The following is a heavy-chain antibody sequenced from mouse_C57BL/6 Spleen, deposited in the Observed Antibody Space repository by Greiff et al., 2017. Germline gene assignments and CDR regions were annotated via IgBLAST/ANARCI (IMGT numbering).Heavy chain of an antibody. CDR1: GFSLTSYA. Sequence: VKLMESGPGLVAPSQSLSITCTVSGFSLTSYAISWVRQPPGKGLEWLGVICSGGGTNYNSARKSRLSISKDNYKSHVFLKMNSLQTDDTAKYYGARVGNSDYFDYWGQGTTLTVSS. CDR3: ARVGNSDYFDY. CDR2: ICSGGGT. D-gene: IGHD2-1*01. V-gene: IGHV2-9-1*01. J-gene: IGHJ2*01.